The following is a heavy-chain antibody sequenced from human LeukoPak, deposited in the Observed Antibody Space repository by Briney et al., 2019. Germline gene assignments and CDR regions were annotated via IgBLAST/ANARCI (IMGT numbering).Heavy chain of an antibody. V-gene: IGHV4-39*06. Sequence: SETLSLTCTVSGGSISSSTYYWGWIRQPPGKGLEWIGSIYYSGSTYYNPSLKSRVTISVDTSKNQFTLKLSSVTAADTAVYYCARGRGEGRGISMVRGVRAPSYNWFDPWGHGTLVTVSS. D-gene: IGHD3-10*01. CDR2: IYYSGST. CDR3: ARGRGEGRGISMVRGVRAPSYNWFDP. J-gene: IGHJ5*02. CDR1: GGSISSSTYY.